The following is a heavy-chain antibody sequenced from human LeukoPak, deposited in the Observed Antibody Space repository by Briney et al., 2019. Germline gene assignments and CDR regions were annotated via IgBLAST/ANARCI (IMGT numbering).Heavy chain of an antibody. Sequence: GGSLRLSCAASGFTFSSYWMSWVRQAPGKGLEWVANIKKDGTEKYYVDSVKGRFTVSRDNAKTSLYLQMNSLRAEDTAVYYCARHLSGVTGYTYGRGIDYWGQGTLVTVSS. D-gene: IGHD5-18*01. CDR1: GFTFSSYW. V-gene: IGHV3-7*01. J-gene: IGHJ4*02. CDR3: ARHLSGVTGYTYGRGIDY. CDR2: IKKDGTEK.